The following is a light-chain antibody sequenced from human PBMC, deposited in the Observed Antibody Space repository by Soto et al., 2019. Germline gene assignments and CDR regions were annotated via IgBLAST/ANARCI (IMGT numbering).Light chain of an antibody. V-gene: IGLV2-8*01. J-gene: IGLJ2*01. CDR3: SSYAGSNVV. Sequence: QSVLTQPPSASGSPGQSVTISCTGTSSDVGGYNHVSWYQHHPGKAPKLMIYEVNKRPSGVPDRFSGSKSGNTASLTVSGLQAEDEADYYCSSYAGSNVVFGGGTQLTVL. CDR1: SSDVGGYNH. CDR2: EVN.